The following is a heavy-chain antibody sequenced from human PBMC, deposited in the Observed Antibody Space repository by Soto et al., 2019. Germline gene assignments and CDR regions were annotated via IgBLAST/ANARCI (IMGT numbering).Heavy chain of an antibody. CDR2: INSDGSST. V-gene: IGHV3-74*01. CDR3: AVAVAGPTAIGY. CDR1: GFTFSAYG. D-gene: IGHD6-19*01. J-gene: IGHJ4*02. Sequence: GGSLRLSCEVSGFTFSAYGMHWVRQAPGKGLVWVSRINSDGSSTSYADSVKGRFTISRDNAKNTLYLQMNSLRAEDTAVYYCAVAVAGPTAIGYWGQGTLVTVSS.